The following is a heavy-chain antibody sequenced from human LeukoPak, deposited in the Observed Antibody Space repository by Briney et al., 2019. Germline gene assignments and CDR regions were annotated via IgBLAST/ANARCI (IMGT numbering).Heavy chain of an antibody. Sequence: GGSLRLSCAASGFTFSDYYMSWIRQAPGKGLEWVSYISSSSSYTNYADSVKGRFTISRDNAKNSLYLQMNSLRAEDTAVYYCARVSLLDDGGLGDYWGQGTLVTVSS. D-gene: IGHD4-23*01. CDR2: ISSSSSYT. CDR3: ARVSLLDDGGLGDY. J-gene: IGHJ4*02. V-gene: IGHV3-11*06. CDR1: GFTFSDYY.